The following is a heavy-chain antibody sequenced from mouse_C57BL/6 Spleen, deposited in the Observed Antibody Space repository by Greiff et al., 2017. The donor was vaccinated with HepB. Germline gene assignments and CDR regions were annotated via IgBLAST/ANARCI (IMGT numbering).Heavy chain of an antibody. V-gene: IGHV1-80*01. CDR1: GYAFSSYW. CDR3: ARRVTVGAMDY. D-gene: IGHD1-1*01. CDR2: IYPGDGDT. J-gene: IGHJ4*01. Sequence: VQLQQSGAELVKPGASVKISCKASGYAFSSYWMNWVKQRPGKGLEWIGQIYPGDGDTNYNGKFKGKATLTADKSSSTAYMQLSSLTSEDSAVYFCARRVTVGAMDYWGQGTSVTVSS.